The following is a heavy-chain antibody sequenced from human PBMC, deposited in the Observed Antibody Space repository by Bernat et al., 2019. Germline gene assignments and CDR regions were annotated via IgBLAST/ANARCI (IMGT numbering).Heavy chain of an antibody. V-gene: IGHV4-59*08. J-gene: IGHJ5*02. Sequence: QVQLQESGPGLVKPSETLSLTCTVSRGSISPYYWSWIRQPPGKGLEWIGYIYYTGNTNYNPSLKSRVTISVDTSKNQFSLKLGSVTAADTAVYYCARRNWSAVPGSFEPWGQGTLVTVSS. D-gene: IGHD6-19*01. CDR3: ARRNWSAVPGSFEP. CDR2: IYYTGNT. CDR1: RGSISPYY.